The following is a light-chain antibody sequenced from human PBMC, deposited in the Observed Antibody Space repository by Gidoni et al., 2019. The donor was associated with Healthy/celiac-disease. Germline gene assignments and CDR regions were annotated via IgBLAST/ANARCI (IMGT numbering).Light chain of an antibody. Sequence: VLTQSPATLSLSPGERATLSCRASQSVSSYLAWYQQKPGQAPRLLIYDASNRATGIPARFSGSGSGTDFTLTISSREPEDFAVYYCQQRSNWPPPFTFGPGTKVDIK. V-gene: IGKV3-11*01. J-gene: IGKJ3*01. CDR2: DAS. CDR1: QSVSSY. CDR3: QQRSNWPPPFT.